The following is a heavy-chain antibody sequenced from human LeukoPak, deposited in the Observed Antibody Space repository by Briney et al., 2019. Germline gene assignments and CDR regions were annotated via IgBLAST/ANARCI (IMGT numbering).Heavy chain of an antibody. CDR3: ARGAEYYAIWRGYAGYSDY. J-gene: IGHJ4*02. CDR1: GYSISSGYY. CDR2: IYHRGST. V-gene: IGHV4-38-2*02. Sequence: EPSETLSLTCTVSGYSISSGYYWGWIRQPPGKGLEWVGSIYHRGSTYYNPSLTSRVTISLDRSKKKFSLKLTSVTAADTAVYFCARGAEYYAIWRGYAGYSDYWGQGISVTVSS. D-gene: IGHD3-3*01.